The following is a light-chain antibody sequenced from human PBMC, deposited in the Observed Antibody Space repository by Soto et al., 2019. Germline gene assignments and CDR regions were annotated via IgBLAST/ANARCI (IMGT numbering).Light chain of an antibody. CDR1: QSVSSY. V-gene: IGKV3-11*01. J-gene: IGKJ1*01. Sequence: EIVLTQSPATLSLSPGERATLSCRASQSVSSYLAWYQQKPGQAPRLLIYDTSSRATGIPARFSGSGSGTDFTLTISSREPEDFAVYYCQQRSHWPVTFGQGTKVEIK. CDR3: QQRSHWPVT. CDR2: DTS.